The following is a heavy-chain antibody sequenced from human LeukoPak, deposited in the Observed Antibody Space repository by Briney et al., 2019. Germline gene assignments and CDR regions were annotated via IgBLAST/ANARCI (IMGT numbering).Heavy chain of an antibody. J-gene: IGHJ4*02. D-gene: IGHD6-25*01. CDR1: GGTFSSYA. CDR3: ARDRVYSSGSPSFDY. CDR2: IIPIFGTA. Sequence: ASVKVSCKASGGTFSSYAISWVRQAPGQGLEWMGGIIPIFGTANYAQKFQGRVTITADESTSTAYMELSSLRSEDTAVYYCARDRVYSSGSPSFDYWGQGTLVTVSS. V-gene: IGHV1-69*13.